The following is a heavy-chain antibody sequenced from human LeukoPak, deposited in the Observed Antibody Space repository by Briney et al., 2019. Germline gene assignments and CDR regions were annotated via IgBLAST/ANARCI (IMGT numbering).Heavy chain of an antibody. V-gene: IGHV4-34*01. CDR3: ARGAWFGELLL. D-gene: IGHD3-10*01. Sequence: PSETLSLTCAVYGGSFSDYYWSWIRQPPGKGQEWIGEINHSGSTNYNPSLKSRVTISVDTSKNQFSLKLSSVTAADTAVYYCARGAWFGELLLWGQGTLVTVSS. J-gene: IGHJ4*02. CDR2: INHSGST. CDR1: GGSFSDYY.